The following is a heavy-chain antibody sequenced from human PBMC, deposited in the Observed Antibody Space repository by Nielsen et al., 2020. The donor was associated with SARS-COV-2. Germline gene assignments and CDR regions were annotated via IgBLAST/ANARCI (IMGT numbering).Heavy chain of an antibody. CDR1: GYTFTSYY. V-gene: IGHV1-46*01. J-gene: IGHJ6*02. CDR3: ARMGVSMVRGVTPTNYYYYYYGMDV. CDR2: INPSGRST. D-gene: IGHD3-10*01. Sequence: ASVKVSCKASGYTFTSYYMHWVRQAPGQGLEWMGIINPSGRSTSYAQKFQGRVTMTRDTSTSTVYMELSSLRSEDTAVYYCARMGVSMVRGVTPTNYYYYYYGMDVWGQGTTVTVSS.